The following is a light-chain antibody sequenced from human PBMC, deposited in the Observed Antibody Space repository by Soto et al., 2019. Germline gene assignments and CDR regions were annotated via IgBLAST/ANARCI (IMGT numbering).Light chain of an antibody. CDR3: SSYTTTTYVI. J-gene: IGLJ2*01. CDR1: SSDVGGYNY. CDR2: EVT. V-gene: IGLV2-14*01. Sequence: QSALTQPASVSGSPGQSITISCTGTSSDVGGYNYVSWYQQHPGIAPKLMIYEVTNRPSGVSNRFSGSKSGNTASLTISGLQAEDEADYYCSSYTTTTYVIFGGGTQLTVL.